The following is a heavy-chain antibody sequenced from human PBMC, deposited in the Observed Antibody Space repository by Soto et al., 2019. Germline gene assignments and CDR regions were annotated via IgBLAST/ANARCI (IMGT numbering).Heavy chain of an antibody. D-gene: IGHD3-10*01. CDR1: GYTFTNYG. V-gene: IGHV1-18*01. Sequence: QVQLVQSGGEVKKPGASVKVSCKASGYTFTNYGISWVRQAPGQGLEWMGWINVYNGNTKYAQKVQGRVTMTTDKSTSKASMELRSLRSDDTAVYYCARGVGAGSYYNQYNWFDPWGQGTLVTVSS. CDR2: INVYNGNT. CDR3: ARGVGAGSYYNQYNWFDP. J-gene: IGHJ5*02.